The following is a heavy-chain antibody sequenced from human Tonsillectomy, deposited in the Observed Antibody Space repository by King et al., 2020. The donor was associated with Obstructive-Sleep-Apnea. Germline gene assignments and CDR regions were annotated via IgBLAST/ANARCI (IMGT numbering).Heavy chain of an antibody. J-gene: IGHJ4*02. D-gene: IGHD3-10*01. CDR1: GFTFSSYS. Sequence: VQLVESGGGLVKPGGSLRLSCAASGFTFSSYSMNWVRQAPGKGLEWVSSISSSSSYIYYADSVKGRFTISRDNAKNSLYLQMSSLRAEDTAVYYCARDAFASGSGIDYWGQGTLVTVSS. V-gene: IGHV3-21*01. CDR3: ARDAFASGSGIDY. CDR2: ISSSSSYI.